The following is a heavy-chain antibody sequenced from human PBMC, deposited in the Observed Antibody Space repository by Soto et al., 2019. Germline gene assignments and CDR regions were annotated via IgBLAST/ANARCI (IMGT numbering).Heavy chain of an antibody. V-gene: IGHV3-21*01. CDR1: GFTFSSYS. D-gene: IGHD6-19*01. CDR3: ARGYSSGWYGRTARYFDY. Sequence: GGSLRLSCAASGFTFSSYSMNWVRQAPGKGLEWVSSISSSSSYIYYADSVKGRFTISRDNAKNSLYLQMNSLRAEDTAVYYCARGYSSGWYGRTARYFDYWGQGTLVTVSS. J-gene: IGHJ4*02. CDR2: ISSSSSYI.